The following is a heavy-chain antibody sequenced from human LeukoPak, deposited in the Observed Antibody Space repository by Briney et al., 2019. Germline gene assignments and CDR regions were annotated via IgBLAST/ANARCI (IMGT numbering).Heavy chain of an antibody. Sequence: ASVKVSCKASGYTFINYYMHWVRQAPGQGLEWMGIINPSGGSTTYAQKFQGRVTMTRDMSTSTVYMELSSLRSEDSAVYYCARVYYSSPRAWFDYWGQGTLVTVSS. CDR2: INPSGGST. J-gene: IGHJ5*01. CDR1: GYTFINYY. CDR3: ARVYYSSPRAWFDY. V-gene: IGHV1-46*01. D-gene: IGHD6-13*01.